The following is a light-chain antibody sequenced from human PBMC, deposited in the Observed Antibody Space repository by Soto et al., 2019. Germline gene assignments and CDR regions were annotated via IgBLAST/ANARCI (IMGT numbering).Light chain of an antibody. CDR1: QSFSSNF. CDR2: DAS. J-gene: IGKJ1*01. Sequence: EIVLTQSPGTLSLSPGERATLSCRASQSFSSNFLAWYQQKPGQAPRLLIYDASNRATGIPDRFSGSGSGTDFTLTITRLEPEDFAMYYCQRYDSLRTFGQGTKVDIK. CDR3: QRYDSLRT. V-gene: IGKV3-20*01.